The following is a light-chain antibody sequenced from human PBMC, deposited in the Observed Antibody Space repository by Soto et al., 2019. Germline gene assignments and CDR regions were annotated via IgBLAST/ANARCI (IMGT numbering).Light chain of an antibody. Sequence: EIVLTQSPGTLSLSPGDRATLSCRASQSVSSSYLAWYQQKPGQAPRLLIYGASSRATGIPDRFSGSGSGTDFTLTISRLEPEDVASYYCQKYSSAPWTFGQGTKVEIK. J-gene: IGKJ1*01. V-gene: IGKV3-20*01. CDR2: GAS. CDR3: QKYSSAPWT. CDR1: QSVSSSY.